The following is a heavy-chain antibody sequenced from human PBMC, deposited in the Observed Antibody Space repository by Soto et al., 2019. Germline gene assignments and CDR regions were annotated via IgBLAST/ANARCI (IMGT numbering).Heavy chain of an antibody. Sequence: SVKVSCKASGFTFFTSAVQWVRQARGQRLEWIGWIVVGSGNTNYAQKFQERVTITRDMYTNTAYMELSSLRSEDTAVYYCAADPYCGGDCYFDYWGQGIMVTVSS. V-gene: IGHV1-58*01. CDR1: GFTFFTSA. CDR2: IVVGSGNT. J-gene: IGHJ4*02. CDR3: AADPYCGGDCYFDY. D-gene: IGHD2-21*02.